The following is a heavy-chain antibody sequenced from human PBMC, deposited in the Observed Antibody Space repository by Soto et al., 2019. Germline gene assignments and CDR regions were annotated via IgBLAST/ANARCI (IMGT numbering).Heavy chain of an antibody. V-gene: IGHV4-59*01. CDR2: IHYSGST. CDR3: ARGGYWLDY. Sequence: SETLSLTCTVSGGSISSYYWNWIRQPPGKGLEWIGYIHYSGSTDYNPSLKSRVTILIDTSKRQLSLKLNSVTAADTAVYYCARGGYWLDYWGQGTLVTVSS. CDR1: GGSISSYY. J-gene: IGHJ4*02. D-gene: IGHD5-12*01.